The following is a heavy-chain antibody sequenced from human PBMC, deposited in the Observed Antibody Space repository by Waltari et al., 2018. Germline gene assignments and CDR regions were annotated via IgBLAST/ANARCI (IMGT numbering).Heavy chain of an antibody. Sequence: EVQLVESGGGLVQPGGSLRLSCAASGFPFSIEWMSWVRQAPGKGLEWVANIKQEGSEKYYVDSVKGRFTISRDNAKNSLYLQMNSLRAEDTAVYYCARVMGATTLSFDIWGQGTMVTVSS. D-gene: IGHD1-26*01. J-gene: IGHJ3*02. CDR3: ARVMGATTLSFDI. CDR2: IKQEGSEK. CDR1: GFPFSIEW. V-gene: IGHV3-7*01.